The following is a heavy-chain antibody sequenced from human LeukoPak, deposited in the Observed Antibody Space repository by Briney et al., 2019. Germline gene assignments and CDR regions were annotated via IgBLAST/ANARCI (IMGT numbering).Heavy chain of an antibody. D-gene: IGHD3-10*01. V-gene: IGHV3-33*01. J-gene: IGHJ4*02. CDR3: ARDRGKGGYVDY. Sequence: TGGSLRLSCAASGFTFNTYAMHWVRQAPGKGLEWVAVIRYDESNRYYSDSVKGRFTISRDNFKNTLYLQMNSLRAEDTAVYYCARDRGKGGYVDYWGQGTLVTVSS. CDR2: IRYDESNR. CDR1: GFTFNTYA.